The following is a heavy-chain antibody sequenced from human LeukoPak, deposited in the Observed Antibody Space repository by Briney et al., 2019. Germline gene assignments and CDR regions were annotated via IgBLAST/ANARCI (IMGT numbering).Heavy chain of an antibody. CDR3: ARRGVAAAGRKSWFDP. D-gene: IGHD6-13*01. Sequence: SETLSLTCAVYGGSFSGYYWSWLRQPPGKGLEWIGEINHSGSTNYNPSLKSRVTISVDTSKNQFSLKLSSVTAADTAVYYCARRGVAAAGRKSWFDPWGQGTLVTVSS. J-gene: IGHJ5*02. CDR2: INHSGST. CDR1: GGSFSGYY. V-gene: IGHV4-34*01.